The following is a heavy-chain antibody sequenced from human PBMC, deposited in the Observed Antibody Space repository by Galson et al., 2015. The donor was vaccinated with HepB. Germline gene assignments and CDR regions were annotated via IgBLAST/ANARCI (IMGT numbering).Heavy chain of an antibody. CDR1: GYTLTELS. V-gene: IGHV1-24*01. D-gene: IGHD2-2*01. Sequence: SVKVSCKVSGYTLTELSMHWVRQAPGKGLEWMGGSDPEDGETINAQKFQGRVTMTEDTSTDTAYMELSSLRSEDTAVYYCATSVDVLIPAAGPVPAAFDYWGQGTLVTVSS. J-gene: IGHJ4*02. CDR3: ATSVDVLIPAAGPVPAAFDY. CDR2: SDPEDGET.